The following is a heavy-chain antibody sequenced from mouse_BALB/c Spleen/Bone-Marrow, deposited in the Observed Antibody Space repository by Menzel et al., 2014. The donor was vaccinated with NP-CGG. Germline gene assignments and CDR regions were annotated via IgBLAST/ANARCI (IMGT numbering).Heavy chain of an antibody. CDR3: ARRAARATGFAY. Sequence: EVQLHQSGAELVKPGASVKLSCTASGFNIKDTYMHWVKQRPEQGLEWIGRIDPANGNTKYDPKFQGKATITADTSSNTAYLQLSSLTSEDTAVYYCARRAARATGFAYWGQGTLVTVSA. J-gene: IGHJ3*01. V-gene: IGHV14-3*02. D-gene: IGHD3-1*01. CDR1: GFNIKDTY. CDR2: IDPANGNT.